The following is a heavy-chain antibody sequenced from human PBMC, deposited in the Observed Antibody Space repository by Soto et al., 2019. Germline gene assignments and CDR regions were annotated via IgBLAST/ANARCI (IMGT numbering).Heavy chain of an antibody. Sequence: ASVKVSCKASGYTFTSYDSNWVRQATGQGLEWMGWMNPNSGNTGYAQKFQGRVTMTRNTSISTAYMELSSLRSEDTAVYYCARGLNSAYYDSSGYYWGQGTLVTVSS. CDR2: MNPNSGNT. CDR1: GYTFTSYD. J-gene: IGHJ4*02. V-gene: IGHV1-8*01. D-gene: IGHD3-22*01. CDR3: ARGLNSAYYDSSGYY.